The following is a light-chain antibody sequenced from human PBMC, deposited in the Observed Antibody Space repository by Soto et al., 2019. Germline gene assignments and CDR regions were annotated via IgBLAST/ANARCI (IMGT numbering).Light chain of an antibody. CDR3: QQNNSWPYT. V-gene: IGKV3D-15*01. Sequence: MVMTQSPATLSVSPGERATLSCRASQSVSTKLAWNQQKPGQAPRLLIYGASTRATGIPARFSGSGSGTDFTLTISSLQSEDFAVYYCQQNNSWPYTFGQGTKVDIK. J-gene: IGKJ3*01. CDR2: GAS. CDR1: QSVSTK.